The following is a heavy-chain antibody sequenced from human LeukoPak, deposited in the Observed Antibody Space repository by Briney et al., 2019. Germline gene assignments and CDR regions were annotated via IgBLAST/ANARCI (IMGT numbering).Heavy chain of an antibody. Sequence: GASLRLSCAASGFTFSSYAMSWVRQAPGKGLEWVSAISGSGGSTYYADSVKGRFTISRDNSKNTLYLQMNSLRAEDTAVYYCAKDRRIAVAGQEIDYWGQGTLVTVSS. V-gene: IGHV3-23*01. CDR3: AKDRRIAVAGQEIDY. CDR1: GFTFSSYA. CDR2: ISGSGGST. D-gene: IGHD6-19*01. J-gene: IGHJ4*02.